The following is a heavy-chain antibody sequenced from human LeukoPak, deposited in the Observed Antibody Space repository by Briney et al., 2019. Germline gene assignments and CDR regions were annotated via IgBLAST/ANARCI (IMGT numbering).Heavy chain of an antibody. CDR2: IYYSGST. Sequence: PSETLSLTCTVSGVSISSGAYYWSWIRQHPGKGLEWIGSIYYSGSTYYNPSLKSRVTISIDTSKNQFSLKLSSVTAADTAVYYCARVTSGYIGPLDYWGQGTLVTVSS. CDR1: GVSISSGAYY. V-gene: IGHV4-31*03. CDR3: ARVTSGYIGPLDY. J-gene: IGHJ4*02. D-gene: IGHD3-22*01.